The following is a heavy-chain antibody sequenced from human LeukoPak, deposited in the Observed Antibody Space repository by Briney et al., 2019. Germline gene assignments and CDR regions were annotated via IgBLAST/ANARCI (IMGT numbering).Heavy chain of an antibody. Sequence: GGSLRLSCAASGFTFSSYWMHWVRPSLGKGLVWVSRINSDGSSTSYADSVKGRFTISRDNAKKTLYLQMNSLRAEDKAVYYCARESRLRIPDYWGQGTLVTVSS. CDR3: ARESRLRIPDY. D-gene: IGHD2-15*01. CDR2: INSDGSST. CDR1: GFTFSSYW. V-gene: IGHV3-74*01. J-gene: IGHJ4*02.